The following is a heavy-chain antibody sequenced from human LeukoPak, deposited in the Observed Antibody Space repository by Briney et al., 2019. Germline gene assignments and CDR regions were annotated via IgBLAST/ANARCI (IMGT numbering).Heavy chain of an antibody. Sequence: ASVKVSCKASGYTFTSYDINWVRQATGQGLEWMGWMNPNSGNTGYAQKFQGRVTITTDESTSTAYMELSSLRSEDTAVYYCAREGDGYNFDYWGQGTLVTVSS. CDR2: MNPNSGNT. J-gene: IGHJ4*02. D-gene: IGHD5-24*01. V-gene: IGHV1-8*01. CDR3: AREGDGYNFDY. CDR1: GYTFTSYD.